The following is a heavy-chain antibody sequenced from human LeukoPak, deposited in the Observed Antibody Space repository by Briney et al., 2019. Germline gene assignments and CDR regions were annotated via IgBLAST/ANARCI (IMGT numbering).Heavy chain of an antibody. D-gene: IGHD6-13*01. V-gene: IGHV1-8*01. J-gene: IGHJ6*02. CDR2: MNPHSGNT. CDR1: GYTFTSYD. Sequence: ASVKVSCKASGYTFTSYDINWVRQATGQGLEWMGWMNPHSGNTGYAQNFQGRVSMTGNTSISTAYMELSSLKSEDTAAYYCARGRSTWYQNGMDVWGQGTTVTVSS. CDR3: ARGRSTWYQNGMDV.